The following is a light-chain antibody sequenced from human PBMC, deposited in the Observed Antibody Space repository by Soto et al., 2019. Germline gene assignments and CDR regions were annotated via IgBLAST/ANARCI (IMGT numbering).Light chain of an antibody. V-gene: IGLV2-23*01. J-gene: IGLJ3*02. CDR3: CSYAGSSTLA. Sequence: QSVLTQPASVSGSPGQSITVSCTGISIDVGSYDLVSWYQQHPGKAPKLMIYEGSKRPSGVSNRFSGSKSGNTASLTISGLQTEDEADYYCCSYAGSSTLAFGGGTKLTVL. CDR2: EGS. CDR1: SIDVGSYDL.